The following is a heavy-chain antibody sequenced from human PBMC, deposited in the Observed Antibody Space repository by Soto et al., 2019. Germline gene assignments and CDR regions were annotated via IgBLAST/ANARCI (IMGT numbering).Heavy chain of an antibody. CDR2: INAGKGDT. J-gene: IGHJ4*01. Sequence: ASVKVSCKASGYTFTSYGISWVRQAPGQGLEWMGWINAGKGDTKYPQRFQGRVTITRDTSASTAYMELSSLRSEDTAVYYCARNILGGTTDYWG. V-gene: IGHV1-18*01. CDR1: GYTFTSYG. CDR3: ARNILGGTTDY. D-gene: IGHD1-7*01.